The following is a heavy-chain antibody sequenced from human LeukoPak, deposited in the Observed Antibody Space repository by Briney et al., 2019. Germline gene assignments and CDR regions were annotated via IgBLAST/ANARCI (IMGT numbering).Heavy chain of an antibody. D-gene: IGHD1-26*01. CDR2: INHSGST. J-gene: IGHJ3*02. Sequence: SETLSLTCAVYGGSFSGYYWSWIRQPPGKGLEWFGEINHSGSTNYNPSLKSRVTISVDTSKNQFSLKLSSVTAADTAVYYCARRPGNSGSYLGAFDIWGQGTMVTVSS. CDR1: GGSFSGYY. CDR3: ARRPGNSGSYLGAFDI. V-gene: IGHV4-34*01.